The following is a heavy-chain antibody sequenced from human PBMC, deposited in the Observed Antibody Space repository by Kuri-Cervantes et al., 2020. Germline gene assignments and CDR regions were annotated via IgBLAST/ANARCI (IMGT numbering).Heavy chain of an antibody. Sequence: AAVKVSCKASGYTFTSYYMHWVRQAPGQGLEWMGIINPSGGSTSYAQKFQGRVTMTRDTSTCTVYMELSSLRSEDTAVYYCARVDHYYDSSGWVFDYWGQGTLVTVSS. CDR1: GYTFTSYY. CDR2: INPSGGST. J-gene: IGHJ4*02. CDR3: ARVDHYYDSSGWVFDY. D-gene: IGHD3-22*01. V-gene: IGHV1-46*01.